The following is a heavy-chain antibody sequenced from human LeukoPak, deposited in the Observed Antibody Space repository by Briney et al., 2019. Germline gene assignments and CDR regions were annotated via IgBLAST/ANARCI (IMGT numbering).Heavy chain of an antibody. J-gene: IGHJ4*02. V-gene: IGHV3-23*01. CDR1: GFTFSNYP. CDR2: INERGDIT. D-gene: IGHD3-10*01. CDR3: AKDWSRTGIHYFDN. Sequence: GGSLRLSCVASGFTFSNYPMSWVRQAPGNGLELVSAINERGDITKYADSVKGRFTISRDNSKNTLYLQMKSLRAEDTAVYYCAKDWSRTGIHYFDNWGQGTLVTVS.